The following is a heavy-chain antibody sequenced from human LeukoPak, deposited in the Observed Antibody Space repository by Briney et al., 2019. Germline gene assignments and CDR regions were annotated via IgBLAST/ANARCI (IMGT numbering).Heavy chain of an antibody. D-gene: IGHD1-14*01. CDR1: GFTFSSFW. CDR3: ARGVSGEP. Sequence: GGSVRLSCAASGFTFSSFWMSWVRQAPGKGLEWVANINQDGSGKYFVDSVKGRFTISRDNAKNSLYLQMNSLRAEDTAVYYCARGVSGEPWGQGTLVTVSS. V-gene: IGHV3-7*01. J-gene: IGHJ5*02. CDR2: INQDGSGK.